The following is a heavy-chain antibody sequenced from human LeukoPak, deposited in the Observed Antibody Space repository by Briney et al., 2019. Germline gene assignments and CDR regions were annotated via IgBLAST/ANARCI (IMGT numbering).Heavy chain of an antibody. Sequence: GGSLRLSCAASGFTFSSYGMSWVRQAPGKGLEWVAVISYDGSNKYYADSVKGRFTISRDNSKNTLYLQMNGLRAEDTAVYYCAELGITMIGGVWGKGTTVTISS. CDR3: AELGITMIGGV. V-gene: IGHV3-30*18. CDR1: GFTFSSYG. CDR2: ISYDGSNK. J-gene: IGHJ6*04. D-gene: IGHD3-10*02.